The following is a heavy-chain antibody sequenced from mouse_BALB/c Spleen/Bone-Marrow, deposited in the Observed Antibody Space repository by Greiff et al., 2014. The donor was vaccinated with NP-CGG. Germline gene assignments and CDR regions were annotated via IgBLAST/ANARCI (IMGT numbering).Heavy chain of an antibody. CDR2: IDPANGNT. CDR3: ARWEYYAMDY. Sequence: DVQLQESGAELVKPGASAKLSCTASGFNIKDTYMHWVKQRPEQGLEWIGRIDPANGNTKYDPKFQGKATITADTSSNTAYLQLSSLTSEDTAVYYCARWEYYAMDYWGQGTSVTVSS. D-gene: IGHD4-1*01. CDR1: GFNIKDTY. J-gene: IGHJ4*01. V-gene: IGHV14-3*02.